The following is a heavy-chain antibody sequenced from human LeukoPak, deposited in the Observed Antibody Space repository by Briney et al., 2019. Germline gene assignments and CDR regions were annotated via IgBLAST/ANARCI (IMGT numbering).Heavy chain of an antibody. CDR1: GFTFSSYA. CDR2: ISGRGDLE. Sequence: GGSLRLSCSASGFTFSSYAMTWLRQAPRKGLEWVSTISGRGDLEFYTESVKGRFTISRDHSKNTVHLQMDSLRAEDTAIYYCAREGDFWSGYPIDHYYYMDVWGKGTTVTVTS. CDR3: AREGDFWSGYPIDHYYYMDV. J-gene: IGHJ6*03. D-gene: IGHD3-3*01. V-gene: IGHV3-23*01.